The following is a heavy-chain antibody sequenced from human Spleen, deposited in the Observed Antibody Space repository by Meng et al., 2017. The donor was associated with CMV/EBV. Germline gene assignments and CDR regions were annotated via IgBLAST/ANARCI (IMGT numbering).Heavy chain of an antibody. CDR1: VHTFFSFG. CDR3: ARVMDYDFWSGSKGFDY. J-gene: IGHJ4*02. D-gene: IGHD3-3*01. CDR2: INGYNGNT. V-gene: IGHV1-18*01. Sequence: GESLKISCKASVHTFFSFGISWVRQAPGQGLEWMGWINGYNGNTDYAQKFQGRVSMITDTSTSTAYMELTSLKSDDTAVYYCARVMDYDFWSGSKGFDYWGQGTLVTVSS.